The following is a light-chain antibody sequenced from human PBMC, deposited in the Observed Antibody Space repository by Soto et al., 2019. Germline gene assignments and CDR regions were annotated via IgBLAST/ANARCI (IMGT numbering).Light chain of an antibody. J-gene: IGLJ2*01. V-gene: IGLV2-14*01. CDR3: SSYTISNTYVV. Sequence: QSALTQPASVSGSPGQSITISCTGTSSDVGGYKYVSWYQQHPGKAPKLMIFEVSYRPSGVSNRFSGSKSGNTASLTISGLQAEDEADYYCSSYTISNTYVVFGGGTKLTV. CDR1: SSDVGGYKY. CDR2: EVS.